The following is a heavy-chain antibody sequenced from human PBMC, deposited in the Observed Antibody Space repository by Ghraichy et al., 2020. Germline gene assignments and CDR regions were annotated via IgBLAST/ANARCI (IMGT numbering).Heavy chain of an antibody. J-gene: IGHJ6*02. CDR2: IRSKTNNYAT. CDR3: TTLYKVPVVIDPNFYYGLDV. CDR1: GFTFSGSS. Sequence: LSLTCAASGFTFSGSSMHWVRQASGKGLEWVGRIRSKTNNYATAYAASVKGRFTISRDDSKNTAYLQMNSLKTEDTAVYYCTTLYKVPVVIDPNFYYGLDVWGQGTTVTVSS. V-gene: IGHV3-73*01. D-gene: IGHD2-2*02.